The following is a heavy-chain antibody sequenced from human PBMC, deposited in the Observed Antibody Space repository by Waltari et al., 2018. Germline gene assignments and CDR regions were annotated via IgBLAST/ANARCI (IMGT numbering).Heavy chain of an antibody. J-gene: IGHJ3*02. CDR2: MIPVLGRA. CDR3: ARDGYDILAGQRGAFDI. Sequence: QVQLVQSGAEVKKPGSSVKVSCKASGGTFSSYAISWVRQAPGHGLEWMGGMIPVLGRAKYAQKFQGSVTITADKSTGTDYMARSSLRSEDTAVYYCARDGYDILAGQRGAFDIWGQGTMVTVSS. V-gene: IGHV1-69*10. D-gene: IGHD3-9*01. CDR1: GGTFSSYA.